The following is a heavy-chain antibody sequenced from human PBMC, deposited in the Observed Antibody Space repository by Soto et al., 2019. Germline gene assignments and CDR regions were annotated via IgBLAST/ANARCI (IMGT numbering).Heavy chain of an antibody. CDR3: AXEPLVSPYYYYYYGMDV. D-gene: IGHD3-3*02. Sequence: GSMRLSCAASGFTFSSYGMHWVRQAPGKGLEWVAVIWYDGSNKYYADSVKGRFTISRDNSKNTLYLQMNSLRAEDTAVYYCAXEPLVSPYYYYYYGMDVWGQGTTVTVSS. J-gene: IGHJ6*02. CDR1: GFTFSSYG. V-gene: IGHV3-33*01. CDR2: IWYDGSNK.